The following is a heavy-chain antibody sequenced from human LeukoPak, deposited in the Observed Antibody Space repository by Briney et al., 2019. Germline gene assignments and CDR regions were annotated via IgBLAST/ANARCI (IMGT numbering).Heavy chain of an antibody. CDR3: ARPRGDLWSGYDY. V-gene: IGHV4-39*01. CDR2: TYYSGIT. Sequence: PSETLSLTCSVSGGSISRSSYYWTWIRQSPGRGLEWIGNTYYSGITLYNPSLKSRVTISVDTSKNQFSLRLTSVTAADTAVYDCARPRGDLWSGYDYWGQGVLVTVSP. J-gene: IGHJ4*02. CDR1: GGSISRSSYY. D-gene: IGHD3-3*01.